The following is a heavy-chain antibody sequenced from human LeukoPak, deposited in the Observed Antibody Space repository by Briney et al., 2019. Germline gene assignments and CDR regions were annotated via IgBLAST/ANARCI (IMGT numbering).Heavy chain of an antibody. CDR2: IKQDGSEK. CDR3: ARGRRTGFGALDAFDI. J-gene: IGHJ3*02. D-gene: IGHD3-10*01. V-gene: IGHV3-7*01. CDR1: GFTFSSYW. Sequence: PGGSLRLSCAASGFTFSSYWMSWVRQAPGKGLEWVANIKQDGSEKYYVDSVKGRFTISRDNAKNSLYLQMNSLRAEDTAVYYCARGRRTGFGALDAFDIWGQGTMVTVSS.